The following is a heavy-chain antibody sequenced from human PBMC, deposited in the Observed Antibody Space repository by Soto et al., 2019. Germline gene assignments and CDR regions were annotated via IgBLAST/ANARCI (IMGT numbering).Heavy chain of an antibody. CDR2: IKSKSEGGTT. Sequence: EVQVVESGGGLVKPGGSLRLSCAASGFTLSNAWMNRVRQAPGKGPEWVGHIKSKSEGGTTDYAAPAKGRFTISREDSENTLYLQMNSLKTEDTAVYYCTTGISMVRGVSGDFWGQGTLVTVSS. D-gene: IGHD3-10*01. J-gene: IGHJ4*02. CDR3: TTGISMVRGVSGDF. V-gene: IGHV3-15*07. CDR1: GFTLSNAW.